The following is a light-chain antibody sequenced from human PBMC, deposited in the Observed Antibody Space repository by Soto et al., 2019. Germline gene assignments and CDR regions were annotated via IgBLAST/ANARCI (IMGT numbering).Light chain of an antibody. J-gene: IGKJ1*01. V-gene: IGKV1-8*01. CDR2: AAS. CDR1: QGISSY. Sequence: AIRMTQSPSSFSASTRDRVTIAYRAGQGISSYLAWYQKKPGKDPKLLIYAASTLQSGVPSRFSRIGSGTDFNLTIRSLHTDDCATYHCQQSSTYSGTFGQLTKVDIK. CDR3: QQSSTYSGT.